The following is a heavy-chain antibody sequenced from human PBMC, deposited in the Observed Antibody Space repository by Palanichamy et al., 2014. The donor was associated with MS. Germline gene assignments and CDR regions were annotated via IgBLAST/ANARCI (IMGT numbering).Heavy chain of an antibody. Sequence: SWIRQPAGKELEWIGRISASGITNYNPPSGVEVTMSLDTSKNHFSLKLSSVTAADTALYYCGRDMSTSVDFWGQGTLVTVSS. V-gene: IGHV4-4*07. J-gene: IGHJ4*02. D-gene: IGHD3-16*01. CDR2: ISASGIT. CDR3: GRDMSTSVDF.